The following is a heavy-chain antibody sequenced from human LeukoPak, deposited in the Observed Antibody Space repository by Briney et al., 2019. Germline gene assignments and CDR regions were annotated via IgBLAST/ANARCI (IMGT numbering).Heavy chain of an antibody. D-gene: IGHD6-13*01. V-gene: IGHV4-4*07. CDR1: GGSISSYY. CDR2: IYTSGST. J-gene: IGHJ5*02. Sequence: PETLSLTCTVSGGSISSYYWSWIRQPAGKGLEWIGRIYTSGSTNYNPSLKGRVTMSVDTSKNHFSLKLSSVTAADTAVYYCARVVAAAARGDWFDPWGQGTLVTVSS. CDR3: ARVVAAAARGDWFDP.